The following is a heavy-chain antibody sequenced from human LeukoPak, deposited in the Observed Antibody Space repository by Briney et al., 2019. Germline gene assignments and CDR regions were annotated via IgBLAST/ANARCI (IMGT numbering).Heavy chain of an antibody. V-gene: IGHV3-48*03. Sequence: PGGSLRLSCAASGFTFSSYEMNWVRQAPGKGLEWVSYISSSGSTIYYADSVKGRFTISRDNAKNSLYLQMNSLRAEDTAVYYCARDRYDYVWGSYVFDYWGQGTPVTVSS. CDR2: ISSSGSTI. J-gene: IGHJ4*02. CDR1: GFTFSSYE. CDR3: ARDRYDYVWGSYVFDY. D-gene: IGHD3-16*01.